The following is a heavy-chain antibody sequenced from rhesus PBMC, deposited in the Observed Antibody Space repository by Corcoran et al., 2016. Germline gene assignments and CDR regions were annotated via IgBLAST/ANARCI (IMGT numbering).Heavy chain of an antibody. V-gene: IGHV2S1*01. Sequence: QVTLKESGPALVKPTQTLTLTCTFSGFSLSSSGLGVDWIRPPPGKALEWLASIYWDDDKYYSTSLKSRLTISKDASKNQVVLTMTNMDPVDTATYYCARVPGYSTWSWIDYWGQGVLVTVSS. CDR1: GFSLSSSGLG. D-gene: IGHD6-13*01. CDR3: ARVPGYSTWSWIDY. CDR2: IYWDDDK. J-gene: IGHJ4*01.